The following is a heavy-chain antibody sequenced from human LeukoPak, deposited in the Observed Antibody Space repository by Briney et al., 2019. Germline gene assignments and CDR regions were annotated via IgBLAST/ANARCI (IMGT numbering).Heavy chain of an antibody. CDR1: GFTFSSYA. D-gene: IGHD3-9*01. V-gene: IGHV3-23*01. J-gene: IGHJ3*02. Sequence: GGSLRLSCAVSGFTFSSYAMSRVRQAPGKGLEWVSAISGSGGSTYYADSVKGRFTISRDNSKNTLYLQMNSLRAEDTAVYYCAKKLGLRYFDWLLIGAFDIWGQGTMVTVSS. CDR3: AKKLGLRYFDWLLIGAFDI. CDR2: ISGSGGST.